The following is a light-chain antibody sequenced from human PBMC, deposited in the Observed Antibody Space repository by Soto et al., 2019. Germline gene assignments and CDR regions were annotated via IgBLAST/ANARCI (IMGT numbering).Light chain of an antibody. J-gene: IGKJ5*01. Sequence: EIVLTQSPATLSLSPGERGTLSCRASQSVSSDLAWYQQRPGQDPRLLIYDASNRATGIPARFSGSGSGTDFTLTISSLEPEDFAVYYCQQRSKWPITFGQGTRLEIQ. V-gene: IGKV3-11*01. CDR2: DAS. CDR1: QSVSSD. CDR3: QQRSKWPIT.